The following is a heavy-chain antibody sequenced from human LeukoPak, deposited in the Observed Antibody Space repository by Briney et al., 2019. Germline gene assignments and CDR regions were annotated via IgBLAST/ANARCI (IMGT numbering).Heavy chain of an antibody. CDR3: ARLSDY. Sequence: SETPSLTCTVSGGAISNDNFYWGWIRQPPGKGLEWIGSINYSGITYYNPSLKSRVTISLDTSKTQFSLKLSSVTAADTAVYYCARLSDYWSQGTLVTVSS. CDR2: INYSGIT. V-gene: IGHV4-39*01. CDR1: GGAISNDNFY. J-gene: IGHJ4*02.